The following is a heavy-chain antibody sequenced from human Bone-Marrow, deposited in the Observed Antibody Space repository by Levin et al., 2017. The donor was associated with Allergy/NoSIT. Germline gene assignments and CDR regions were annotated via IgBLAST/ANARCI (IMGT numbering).Heavy chain of an antibody. V-gene: IGHV3-23*01. D-gene: IGHD6-13*01. J-gene: IGHJ4*02. CDR2: ISFSGGST. CDR3: ARINSGSWYLES. CDR1: TLTFRNSA. Sequence: GGSLRLSCAASTLTFRNSAMSWVRQAPGKGLEWVSTISFSGGSTYYADSLKGRCTISRDNAKNSLYLQMTSLRAEDTAVYYCARINSGSWYLESWGQGALVTVSS.